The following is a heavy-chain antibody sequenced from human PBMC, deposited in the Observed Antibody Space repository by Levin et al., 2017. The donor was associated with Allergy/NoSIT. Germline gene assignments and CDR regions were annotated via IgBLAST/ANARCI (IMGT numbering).Heavy chain of an antibody. D-gene: IGHD2-2*01. Sequence: PVGSLRLSCAASGFTFSSYSMNWVRQAPGKGLEWVSSISSSSSYIYYADSVKGRFTISRDNAKNSLYLQMNSLRAEDTAVYYCARAAMTGFDYWGQGTLVTVSS. J-gene: IGHJ4*02. CDR2: ISSSSSYI. CDR3: ARAAMTGFDY. CDR1: GFTFSSYS. V-gene: IGHV3-21*01.